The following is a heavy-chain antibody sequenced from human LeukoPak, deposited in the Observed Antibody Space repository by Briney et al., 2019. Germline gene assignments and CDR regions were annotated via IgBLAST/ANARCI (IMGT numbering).Heavy chain of an antibody. V-gene: IGHV3-9*01. J-gene: IGHJ6*03. D-gene: IGHD3-3*01. CDR2: ISWNSGSI. CDR3: AKGAGDDFWSGYYPPCYYYYMDV. CDR1: GFTFSSYA. Sequence: SLRLSCAASGFTFSSYAMSWVRQAPGKGLEWVSGISWNSGSIGYADSVKGRFTISRDNAKNSLYLQMNSLRAEDTALYYCAKGAGDDFWSGYYPPCYYYYMDVWGKGTTVTVSS.